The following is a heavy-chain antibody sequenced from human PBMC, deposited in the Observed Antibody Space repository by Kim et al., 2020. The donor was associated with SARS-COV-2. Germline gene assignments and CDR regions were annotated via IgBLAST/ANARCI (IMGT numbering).Heavy chain of an antibody. J-gene: IGHJ4*02. V-gene: IGHV3-23*01. Sequence: SVEGRFTISRDNSKNTLYLQMSSLRAEDTAIYYCAKDQWATMTHDGPFNYWGQGTLVTVSS. CDR3: AKDQWATMTHDGPFNY. D-gene: IGHD1-26*01.